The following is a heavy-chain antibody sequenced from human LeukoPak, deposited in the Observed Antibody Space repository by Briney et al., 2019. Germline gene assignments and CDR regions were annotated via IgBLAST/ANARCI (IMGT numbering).Heavy chain of an antibody. J-gene: IGHJ6*03. V-gene: IGHV3-21*01. D-gene: IGHD2-8*02. CDR3: ARETGGYDYYYYIDV. CDR2: ISSSSSYI. CDR1: GFTFSSYS. Sequence: GGSLRLSCAASGFTFSSYSMSWVRQAPGKGLEWVSSISSSSSYIYYADSVKGRFTISRDNAKNSLYLQMNSLRAEDTAVYYCARETGGYDYYYYIDVWGKGTTVTVSS.